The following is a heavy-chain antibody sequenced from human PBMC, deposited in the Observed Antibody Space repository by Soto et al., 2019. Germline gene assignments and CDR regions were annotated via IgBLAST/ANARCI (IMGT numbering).Heavy chain of an antibody. CDR3: ARAKRSGLYYDSSGYYESDY. CDR1: GGTFSSYA. V-gene: IGHV1-69*01. J-gene: IGHJ4*02. D-gene: IGHD3-22*01. Sequence: SVKVSCKASGGTFSSYAISWVRQAPGQGLEWMGGIIPIFGTANYAQKFQGRVTITADESTSTAYMELSSLRSGDTAVYYCARAKRSGLYYDSSGYYESDYWGQGTLVTVSS. CDR2: IIPIFGTA.